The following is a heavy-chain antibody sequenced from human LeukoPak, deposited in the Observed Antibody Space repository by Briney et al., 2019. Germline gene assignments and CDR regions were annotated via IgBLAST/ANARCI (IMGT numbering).Heavy chain of an antibody. J-gene: IGHJ4*02. CDR3: ASGLYVSLYYFDH. CDR2: ISYDGSNK. CDR1: GFTFSSYA. V-gene: IGHV3-30-3*01. D-gene: IGHD3-16*01. Sequence: GGSLRLSCAASGFTFSSYAMHWVRQAPGKGLEWVAVISYDGSNKYYADSVKGRFTISRDNSKNTLYLQMNSLRAVDTAVYYCASGLYVSLYYFDHWGQGTLVTVSS.